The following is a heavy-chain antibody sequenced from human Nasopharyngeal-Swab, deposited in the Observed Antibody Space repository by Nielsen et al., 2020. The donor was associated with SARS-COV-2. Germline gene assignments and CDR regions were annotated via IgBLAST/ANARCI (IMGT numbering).Heavy chain of an antibody. CDR2: ISYDGSNK. D-gene: IGHD6-19*01. J-gene: IGHJ6*02. Sequence: GESLKISCAASGFTFSSYGMHWVRQAPGKGLEWVAVISYDGSNKYYADSVKCRFTISRDNSKNTLYLQMNSLRAEDTAVYYCAREAQTGYSSGWTYYYYGMDVWGQGTTVTVSS. CDR3: AREAQTGYSSGWTYYYYGMDV. CDR1: GFTFSSYG. V-gene: IGHV3-30*03.